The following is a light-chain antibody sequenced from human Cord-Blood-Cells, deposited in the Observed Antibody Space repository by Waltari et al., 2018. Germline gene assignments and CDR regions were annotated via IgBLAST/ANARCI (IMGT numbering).Light chain of an antibody. CDR3: NSRDSSGNHYV. V-gene: IGLV3-19*01. J-gene: IGLJ1*01. CDR1: SLRSYY. CDR2: GKN. Sequence: SSELTQDPAVSVALGQTVRITCQGDSLRSYYASWYQQTPGPAPVLVIYGKNNRPSGIPDRFSGSSSGNTASLTITGAQAEDEADYYCNSRDSSGNHYVFGTGTKVTVL.